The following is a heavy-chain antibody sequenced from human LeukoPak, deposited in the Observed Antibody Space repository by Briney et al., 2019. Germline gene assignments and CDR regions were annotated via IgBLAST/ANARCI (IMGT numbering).Heavy chain of an antibody. D-gene: IGHD6-19*01. CDR1: GDSVSSNSAA. CDR2: TYYRSKWYN. J-gene: IGHJ5*02. CDR3: AKLGDSST. V-gene: IGHV6-1*01. Sequence: SQTLSLTCAISGDSVSSNSAAWSWIRQSPSRGLEWLGRTYYRSKWYNDYAVSVKSRIIINPDTSKNQFPLHLNSVTPEDTAVYYCAKLGDSSTWGQGTLVTVSS.